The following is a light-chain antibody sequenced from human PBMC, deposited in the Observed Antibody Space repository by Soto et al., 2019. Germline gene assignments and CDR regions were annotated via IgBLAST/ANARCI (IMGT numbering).Light chain of an antibody. CDR3: SAYAGSDTFVV. CDR2: EVS. CDR1: SSDVGGYSY. V-gene: IGLV2-8*01. Sequence: QSALTQPPSASGSPGQSVTISCTGASSDVGGYSYVSWYQQHPGKAPKLMIYEVSKRPSGVPDRFSGSKSGNTASLTVSGLQAEDEAEYFCSAYAGSDTFVVFGTGTKLTVL. J-gene: IGLJ1*01.